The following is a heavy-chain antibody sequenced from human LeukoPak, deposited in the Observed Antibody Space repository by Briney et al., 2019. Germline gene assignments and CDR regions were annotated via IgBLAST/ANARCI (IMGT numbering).Heavy chain of an antibody. D-gene: IGHD6-13*01. CDR2: IYYSGST. CDR3: ATMVIAAAGRDY. J-gene: IGHJ4*02. V-gene: IGHV4-39*01. Sequence: SETLSLTCTVSGGSISGSSYYWGWIRQPPGKGLEWIGSIYYSGSTYYNPSLKSRVTISVDTSKNQFALKLSSVTAADTAVYYCATMVIAAAGRDYWGQGTLVTVSS. CDR1: GGSISGSSYY.